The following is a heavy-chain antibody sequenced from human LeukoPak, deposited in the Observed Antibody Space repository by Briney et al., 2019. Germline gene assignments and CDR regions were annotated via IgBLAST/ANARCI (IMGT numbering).Heavy chain of an antibody. CDR2: ITGSGGSK. CDR3: AKVVDMWSDFWSGYWDY. V-gene: IGHV3-23*01. Sequence: VRSLRLSCAASGVTSTSYAMGWGRQAPGEGLEWVSAITGSGGSKYYADSVKGRSTISRDNSKITLYLQMTSLRAEDTAVYYCAKVVDMWSDFWSGYWDYWGQGTLVTVS. D-gene: IGHD3-3*01. CDR1: GVTSTSYA. J-gene: IGHJ4*02.